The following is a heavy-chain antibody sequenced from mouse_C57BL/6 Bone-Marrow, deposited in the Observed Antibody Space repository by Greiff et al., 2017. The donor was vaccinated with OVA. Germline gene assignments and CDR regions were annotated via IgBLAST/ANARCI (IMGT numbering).Heavy chain of an antibody. CDR3: ATDGYYFAWFAY. V-gene: IGHV3-6*01. J-gene: IGHJ3*01. CDR2: IRYDGSN. Sequence: EVQLVESGPGLVKPSQSLSFTCSVTGYSITSGYYWNWIRQFPGNKLEWMGYIRYDGSNNYNPSLKNQISITRDTSKNQFCLKLNSVTTEDTATYYCATDGYYFAWFAYWGQGTLVTVSA. D-gene: IGHD2-3*01. CDR1: GYSITSGYY.